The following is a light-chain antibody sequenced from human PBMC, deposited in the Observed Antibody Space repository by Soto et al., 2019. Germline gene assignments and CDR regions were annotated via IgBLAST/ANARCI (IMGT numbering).Light chain of an antibody. CDR3: QQYVRSPWT. V-gene: IGKV3-20*01. Sequence: EIVLTQSPGTLSLSPGERATLSCRASQSVSSDYFAWYQQKRGQAPRLLIYGASYRATGIPDRFSGSGSGTDFTLTISRLEPGDFAFYYCQQYVRSPWTFGQGIKVEIK. CDR2: GAS. CDR1: QSVSSDY. J-gene: IGKJ1*01.